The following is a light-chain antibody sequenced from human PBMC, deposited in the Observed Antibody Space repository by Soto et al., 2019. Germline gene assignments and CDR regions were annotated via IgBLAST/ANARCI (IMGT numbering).Light chain of an antibody. Sequence: DIQMTQSPSTLSASVGDRVTITCRASQSIRTWLAWYQQKPGKAPKLLIYKASNLESGVPSRFSGSGSGTEFTLTINSLQPDDFATYYCQQSNSLWTFGQGTKVEIK. J-gene: IGKJ1*01. V-gene: IGKV1-5*03. CDR2: KAS. CDR3: QQSNSLWT. CDR1: QSIRTW.